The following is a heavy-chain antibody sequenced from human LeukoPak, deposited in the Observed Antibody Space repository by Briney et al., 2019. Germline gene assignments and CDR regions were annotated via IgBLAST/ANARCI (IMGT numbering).Heavy chain of an antibody. CDR3: ARHSKYYYDSSGSYVGYFQH. V-gene: IGHV4-30-4*08. CDR2: IYYSGST. Sequence: SQTLSLTCTVSGGSISSGAYYWSWIRQHPGKGLEWTGYIYYSGSTYYNPSLKSRVTISVDTSKNQFSLKLSSVTAADTAVYYCARHSKYYYDSSGSYVGYFQHWGQGTLVTVSS. CDR1: GGSISSGAYY. D-gene: IGHD3-22*01. J-gene: IGHJ1*01.